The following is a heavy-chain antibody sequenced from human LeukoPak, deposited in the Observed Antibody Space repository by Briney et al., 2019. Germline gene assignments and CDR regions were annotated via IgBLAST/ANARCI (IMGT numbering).Heavy chain of an antibody. Sequence: PGGSLRLSCAASGFTFSSYEMNWVRQAPGKGLEWVSYISSSGSTIYYADSGKGRFTISRGNAKNSLYLQMNSLRAEDTALYYCARDSVPMVRGVPTHWFDPWGQGTLVTVSS. CDR3: ARDSVPMVRGVPTHWFDP. CDR2: ISSSGSTI. J-gene: IGHJ5*02. D-gene: IGHD3-10*01. V-gene: IGHV3-48*03. CDR1: GFTFSSYE.